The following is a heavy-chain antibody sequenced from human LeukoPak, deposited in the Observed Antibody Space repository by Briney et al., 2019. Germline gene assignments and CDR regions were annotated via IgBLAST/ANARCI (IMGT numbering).Heavy chain of an antibody. CDR2: ISGSGGST. D-gene: IGHD6-19*01. J-gene: IGHJ3*02. CDR1: GFTFSSYA. V-gene: IGHV3-23*01. Sequence: GGSLRLSCSASGFTFSSYAMSWVRQAPGKGLEWVSAISGSGGSTYYADSVKGRFTISRDNSKNTLYLQMNSLRAEDTAVYYCAKDISGWYGSFAFDIWGQGTMVTVSS. CDR3: AKDISGWYGSFAFDI.